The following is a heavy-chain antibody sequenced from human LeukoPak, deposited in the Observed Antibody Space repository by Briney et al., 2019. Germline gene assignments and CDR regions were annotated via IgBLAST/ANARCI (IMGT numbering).Heavy chain of an antibody. V-gene: IGHV3-23*01. CDR3: AKWGDYDILTGYYDSDY. CDR2: VSGRDDST. J-gene: IGHJ4*02. Sequence: PGASLRLSCAASGFTFSNYAMSWVPQAPGKGLEWVSAVSGRDDSTYYADSVKGRFTISRDNSKNTLYLQMNSLRAEDTAVYYCAKWGDYDILTGYYDSDYWGQGTLVTVSS. CDR1: GFTFSNYA. D-gene: IGHD3-9*01.